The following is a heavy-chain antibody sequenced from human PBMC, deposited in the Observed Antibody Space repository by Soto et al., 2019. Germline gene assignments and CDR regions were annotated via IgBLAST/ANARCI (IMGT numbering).Heavy chain of an antibody. CDR3: PRGQSGNKVDT. Sequence: PSETLSLTCTVSDGSISSGAYSWSWIRQTPEKGLQWIGHIYNSGSTYDTYNNPSLNSRLTISIDMSENQFSLNLNSVTAADTAVYYCPRGQSGNKVDTRGQEPLLTVSS. CDR1: DGSISSGAYS. J-gene: IGHJ5*02. CDR2: IYNSGSTYDT. V-gene: IGHV4-30-4*01. D-gene: IGHD3-10*01.